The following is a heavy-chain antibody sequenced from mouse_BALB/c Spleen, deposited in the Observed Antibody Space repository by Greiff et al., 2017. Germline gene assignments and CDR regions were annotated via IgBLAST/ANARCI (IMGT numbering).Heavy chain of an antibody. Sequence: EVQLVESGGGLVQPGGSRKLSCAASGFTFSSFGMHWVRQAPEKGLEWVAYISSGSSTIYYADTVKGRFTISRDNPKNTLFLLMTSLRSEDTAMYYCARPLGRGAMDYWGQGTSVTVSS. CDR1: GFTFSSFG. D-gene: IGHD4-1*01. CDR2: ISSGSSTI. J-gene: IGHJ4*01. CDR3: ARPLGRGAMDY. V-gene: IGHV5-17*02.